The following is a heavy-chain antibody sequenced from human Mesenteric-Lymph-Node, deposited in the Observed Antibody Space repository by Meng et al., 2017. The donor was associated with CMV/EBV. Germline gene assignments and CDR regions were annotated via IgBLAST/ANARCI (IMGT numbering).Heavy chain of an antibody. CDR1: GFTFSSYD. V-gene: IGHV3-53*01. CDR3: ARNRGSPYYFDY. CDR2: IYSGGSA. D-gene: IGHD1-14*01. J-gene: IGHJ4*02. Sequence: GGSLRLSCAASGFTFSSYDMHWVRQAPGKGLEWVSVIYSGGSAYFADSVKGRFTISRDNSKNTLYLQMNSLRAENTAVYYCARNRGSPYYFDYWGQGTLVTVSS.